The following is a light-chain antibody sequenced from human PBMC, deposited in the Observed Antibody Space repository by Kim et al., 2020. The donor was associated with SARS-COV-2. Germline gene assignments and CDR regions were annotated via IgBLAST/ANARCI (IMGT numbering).Light chain of an antibody. V-gene: IGKV3-15*01. CDR2: GAS. CDR3: HQYNDWPPGDT. J-gene: IGKJ2*01. Sequence: SPGERATLSGRASQSVSNKLAWYQYRPGQPPRVVIYGASTRAPGIPARFSGSGSGTDFTLTVNSLQSEDFAVYYCHQYNDWPPGDTFGQGTKLEI. CDR1: QSVSNK.